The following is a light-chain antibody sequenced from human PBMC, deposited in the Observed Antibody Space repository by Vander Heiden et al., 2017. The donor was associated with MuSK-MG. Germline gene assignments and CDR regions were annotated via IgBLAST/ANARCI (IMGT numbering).Light chain of an antibody. V-gene: IGKV1-9*01. Sequence: DLQLTQSPSFLSASVVVSVTITCRASQGISSYLAWYQQKPGKAPKLLIYAASTLQSGVPARCSGSGSGTEFTRTISSLQPEDFATYYCQQLILFGGGTKVEIK. CDR2: AAS. CDR3: QQLIL. J-gene: IGKJ4*01. CDR1: QGISSY.